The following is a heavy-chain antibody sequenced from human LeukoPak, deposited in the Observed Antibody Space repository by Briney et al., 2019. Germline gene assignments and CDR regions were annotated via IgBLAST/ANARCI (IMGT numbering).Heavy chain of an antibody. CDR1: GGSISSSSYY. J-gene: IGHJ4*02. CDR2: IYYSGST. D-gene: IGHD3-22*01. CDR3: ARDQMEYYYDSSGSPV. Sequence: SETLSLTCTVSGGSISSSSYYWGWIRQPPGKGLEWIGSIYYSGSTYYNPSLKSRVTISVDTSKNQFSLKLSSVTAADTAVYYCARDQMEYYYDSSGSPVWGQGTLVTVSS. V-gene: IGHV4-39*07.